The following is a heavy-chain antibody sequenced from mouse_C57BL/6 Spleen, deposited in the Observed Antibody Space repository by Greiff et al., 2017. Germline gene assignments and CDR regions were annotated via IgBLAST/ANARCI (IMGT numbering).Heavy chain of an antibody. D-gene: IGHD2-4*01. CDR3: TRAYDYDNYAMDY. J-gene: IGHJ4*01. CDR1: GFTFSSYA. V-gene: IGHV5-9-1*02. Sequence: EVKVVESGEGLVKPGGSLKLSCAASGFTFSSYAMSWVRQTPEKRLEWVAYISSGGDYIYYADTVKGRFTISRDNARNTLYLQMSSLKSEDTAMYYCTRAYDYDNYAMDYWGQGTSVTVSS. CDR2: ISSGGDYI.